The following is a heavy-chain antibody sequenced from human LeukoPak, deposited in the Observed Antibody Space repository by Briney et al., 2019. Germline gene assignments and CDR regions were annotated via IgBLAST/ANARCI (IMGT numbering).Heavy chain of an antibody. CDR2: IFTSGST. D-gene: IGHD1-14*01. V-gene: IGHV4-61*10. CDR1: GVSVTSGNFY. CDR3: ARDEVAGTNWFDP. Sequence: SETLSLTCTVSGVSVTSGNFYWAWVRQPAGKGLEWIGRIFTSGSTNYNPSLKSRVTISVDTSKNQFSLKLSSVTAADTAVYYCARDEVAGTNWFDPWGQGTLVTVSS. J-gene: IGHJ5*02.